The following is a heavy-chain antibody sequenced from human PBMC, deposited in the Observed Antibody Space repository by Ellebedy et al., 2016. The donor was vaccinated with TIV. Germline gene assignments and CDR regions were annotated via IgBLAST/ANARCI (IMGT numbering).Heavy chain of an antibody. Sequence: GESLKISCAASGFTFSSYYMHWVRQAPGMGLVWVSRIKSDGTTTSYADSVKGRFTISRDNAKNTVFLQMNSLRVEDTAVYYCIRGGISGSYLECWGQGTLITVSS. D-gene: IGHD1-26*01. J-gene: IGHJ4*02. CDR2: IKSDGTTT. CDR1: GFTFSSYY. CDR3: IRGGISGSYLEC. V-gene: IGHV3-74*01.